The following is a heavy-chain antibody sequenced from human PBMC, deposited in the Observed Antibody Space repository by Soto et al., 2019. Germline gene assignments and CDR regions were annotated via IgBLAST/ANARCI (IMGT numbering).Heavy chain of an antibody. CDR1: GDSISRGSNS. V-gene: IGHV4-30-2*06. Sequence: PTETLSLTCAVSGDSISRGSNSWSWVRQSPGKGLEWIGYIFRSGSSFFNPSLRSRLTMSVDTSKNQFCLRLSSVTAADTALYYCVRGLGYCSRTRGSGHWYDPWGPGILVTVSS. CDR3: VRGLGYCSRTRGSGHWYDP. J-gene: IGHJ5*02. CDR2: IFRSGSS. D-gene: IGHD2-2*01.